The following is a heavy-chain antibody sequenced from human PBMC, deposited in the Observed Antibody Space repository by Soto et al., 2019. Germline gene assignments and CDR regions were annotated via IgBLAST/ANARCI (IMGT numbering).Heavy chain of an antibody. CDR3: ARTSLVVAARGAFDI. CDR2: INWNGGST. J-gene: IGHJ3*02. V-gene: IGHV3-20*01. CDR1: GFTFDDYG. D-gene: IGHD2-15*01. Sequence: GGSLRLSCAASGFTFDDYGMSWVRQAPGKGLEWVSGINWNGGSTGYADSVKGRFTISRDNAKNSLYLQMNSLRAEDTALYHCARTSLVVAARGAFDIWGQGTMVTVSS.